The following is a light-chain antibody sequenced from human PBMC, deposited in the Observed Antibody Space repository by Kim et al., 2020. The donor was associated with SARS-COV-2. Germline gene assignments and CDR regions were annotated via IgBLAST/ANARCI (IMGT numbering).Light chain of an antibody. CDR2: YDS. CDR3: QVWDSSGDHVV. J-gene: IGLJ2*01. V-gene: IGLV3-21*04. Sequence: SYVLTQPPSVSVAPGKTARITCGGNNIGSKSVHWYQQKPGQAPVLVIYYDSDRPSGIPERFSGSNSGNTATLTISRVEAGDEADYYCQVWDSSGDHVVFGGGTELTVL. CDR1: NIGSKS.